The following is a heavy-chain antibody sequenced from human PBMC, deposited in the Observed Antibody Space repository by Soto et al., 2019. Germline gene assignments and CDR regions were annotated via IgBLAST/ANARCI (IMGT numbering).Heavy chain of an antibody. J-gene: IGHJ6*02. D-gene: IGHD2-21*01. Sequence: QVQLVESGGGVVQPGRSLRLSCAASGFTFSSYAMHWVRQAPGKGLEWVAVISYDGSNKYYADSVKGRFTISRDNSKNTLYLHMNSLRAEDTAVYYCARAPSRPPVVGYYYYGMDVWGQGTTVTVSS. V-gene: IGHV3-30-3*01. CDR2: ISYDGSNK. CDR3: ARAPSRPPVVGYYYYGMDV. CDR1: GFTFSSYA.